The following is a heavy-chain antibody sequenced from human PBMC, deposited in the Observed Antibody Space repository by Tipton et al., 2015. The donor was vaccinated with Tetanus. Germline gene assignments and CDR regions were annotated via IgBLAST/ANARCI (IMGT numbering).Heavy chain of an antibody. Sequence: LRLSCAVSGGSISSGGYSWTWIRQPPGKGLQWIGYMYYSGTTYYNPALKSRATISVDTSKNHFSLNLSSVTAADTAVYYCAFLPKHWLVPSFDPWGQGTLVTVSS. CDR3: AFLPKHWLVPSFDP. J-gene: IGHJ5*02. V-gene: IGHV4-30-2*01. CDR1: GGSISSGGYS. D-gene: IGHD6-19*01. CDR2: MYYSGTT.